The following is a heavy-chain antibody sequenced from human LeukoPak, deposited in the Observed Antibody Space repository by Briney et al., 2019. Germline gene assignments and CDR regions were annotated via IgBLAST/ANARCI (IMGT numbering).Heavy chain of an antibody. Sequence: TSETLSLTCTVSGGSMSSYYWSWIRQPPGKGLEWFGYIYYSGSTKYNPSLKSRVTISVDTSKNQFSLKLSSVTAADTAVYYCARGARAGYNLEPFDYWGQGTLVTVSS. J-gene: IGHJ4*02. CDR3: ARGARAGYNLEPFDY. CDR2: IYYSGST. CDR1: GGSMSSYY. D-gene: IGHD5-24*01. V-gene: IGHV4-59*08.